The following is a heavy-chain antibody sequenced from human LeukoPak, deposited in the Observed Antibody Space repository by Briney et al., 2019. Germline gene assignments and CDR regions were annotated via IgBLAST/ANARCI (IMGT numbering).Heavy chain of an antibody. J-gene: IGHJ5*02. CDR1: GFTFSSYW. Sequence: GGSLRLSCAASGFTFSSYWMHWVRQAPGKGLVWVSRINSDGSSTSYADSVKGRFTISRDNSKNTLYLQMSSLRAEDTAVYYCARAWGYDPNNWFDPWGQGTLVTVSS. V-gene: IGHV3-74*01. CDR2: INSDGSST. CDR3: ARAWGYDPNNWFDP. D-gene: IGHD5-12*01.